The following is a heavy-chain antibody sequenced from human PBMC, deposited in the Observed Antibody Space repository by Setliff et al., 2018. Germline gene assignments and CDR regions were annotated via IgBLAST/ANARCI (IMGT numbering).Heavy chain of an antibody. CDR3: MRLVRFCSRTVCQRTSGDGA. V-gene: IGHV1-18*01. CDR2: IGVYSGNT. J-gene: IGHJ5*02. D-gene: IGHD3-3*01. Sequence: GASVKVSCKASGYTFRQSIVSWVRQAPGQGLEWLGWIGVYSGNTYSAQRFQGRVSLTTDESTNTAYLELRGLRSDDTAVYYCMRLVRFCSRTVCQRTSGDGAWGQGTLVTVSS. CDR1: GYTFRQSI.